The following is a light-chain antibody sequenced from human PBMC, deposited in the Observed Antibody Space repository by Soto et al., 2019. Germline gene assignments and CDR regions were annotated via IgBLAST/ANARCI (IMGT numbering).Light chain of an antibody. CDR3: QQYHSNPYS. V-gene: IGKV4-1*01. CDR1: QSVLYSSNNKNY. CDR2: WAP. J-gene: IGKJ2*01. Sequence: DIVMTQSPDSLAVSLGERATINCKSSQSVLYSSNNKNYLAWYQQKSGQPPKLLIYWAPTRESGVPDRFSGSGSGTDFTLTISSVQAEDVAVYYCQQYHSNPYSFGQGTNLQIK.